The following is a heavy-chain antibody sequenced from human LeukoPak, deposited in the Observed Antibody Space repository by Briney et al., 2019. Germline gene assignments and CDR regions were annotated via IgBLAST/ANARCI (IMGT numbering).Heavy chain of an antibody. D-gene: IGHD3-22*01. J-gene: IGHJ4*02. CDR1: GFTFSSYA. CDR2: ISGSGGST. CDR3: ARVTNYYDSGAYYRPIDY. V-gene: IGHV3-23*01. Sequence: GGSLRLSCAASGFTFSSYAMIWVRQAPGKGLEWVSAISGSGGSTYYADSVKGRFTISRDKSKNTLYLQMNSLRAEDTAVYYCARVTNYYDSGAYYRPIDYWGQGTLVTVTS.